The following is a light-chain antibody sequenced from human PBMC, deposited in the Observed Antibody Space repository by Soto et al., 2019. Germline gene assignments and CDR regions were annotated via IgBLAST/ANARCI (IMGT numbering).Light chain of an antibody. V-gene: IGKV1-5*01. Sequence: DIPMTQSPSTLSASVGDRVTITCRASQSISSWLAWYQQKPGKAPKLLIYDAFSLQTGVPSRFSGSGSGTEFTLTSSSLQPDDFATYYCQQYNSQWTFGQGTKVEIK. J-gene: IGKJ1*01. CDR1: QSISSW. CDR3: QQYNSQWT. CDR2: DAF.